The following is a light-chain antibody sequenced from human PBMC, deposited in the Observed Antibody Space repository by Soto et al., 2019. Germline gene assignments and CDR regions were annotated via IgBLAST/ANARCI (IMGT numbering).Light chain of an antibody. CDR3: SSYTSSNTPYV. V-gene: IGLV2-14*01. Sequence: QSVLTQPASVSGSPGQSITISCTGTSSDVGGYNFVSWYQHHPGKAPKLMIYEVSHRPSGVSDRFSGSKSDNTASLTISGLQAEDEADYYCSSYTSSNTPYVFGTGTKVTAL. CDR1: SSDVGGYNF. CDR2: EVS. J-gene: IGLJ1*01.